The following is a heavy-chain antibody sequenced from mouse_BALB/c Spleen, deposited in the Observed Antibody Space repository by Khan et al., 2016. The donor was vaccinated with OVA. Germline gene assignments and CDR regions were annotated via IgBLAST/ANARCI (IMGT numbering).Heavy chain of an antibody. CDR1: GFNIKDTY. V-gene: IGHV14-3*02. CDR3: ATLYGNPFDF. CDR2: TDPPYADS. D-gene: IGHD2-1*01. Sequence: VQLQQSGVELVKPVASFKWSCPASGFNIKDTYIHWMNRRPDHGLERIGRTDPPYADSKYGPTFLPKATLTADTSSNTSYLQLRSLTSEDTAVYYCATLYGNPFDFWGQGTLVSVSA. J-gene: IGHJ3*01.